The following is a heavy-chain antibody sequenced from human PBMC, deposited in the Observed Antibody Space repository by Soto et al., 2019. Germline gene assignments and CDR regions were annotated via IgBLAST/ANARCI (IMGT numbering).Heavy chain of an antibody. V-gene: IGHV1-69*01. D-gene: IGHD6-6*01. CDR2: IIPIFGTA. Sequence: QVQLVQSGAELKKPGSSVKVSCKASGGTFSSYAISWMRQAPGQGLEWMGGIIPIFGTANYAQKFQGRVTITADESTSTAYMELSSLRSEDTAVYYCARVLRIAARPDYYYGMDVWGQGTTVTVSS. CDR1: GGTFSSYA. J-gene: IGHJ6*02. CDR3: ARVLRIAARPDYYYGMDV.